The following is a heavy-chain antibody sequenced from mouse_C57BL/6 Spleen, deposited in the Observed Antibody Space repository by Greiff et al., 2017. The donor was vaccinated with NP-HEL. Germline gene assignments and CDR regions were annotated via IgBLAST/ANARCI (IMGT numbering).Heavy chain of an antibody. J-gene: IGHJ2*01. CDR3: ARYPGSSPYYFDY. V-gene: IGHV1-26*01. CDR1: GYTFTDYY. CDR2: INPNNGGT. Sequence: VQLQQSGPELVKPGASVKISCKASGYTFTDYYMNWVKQSHGKSLEWIGDINPNNGGTSYNQKFKGKATLTVDKSSSTAYMELRSLTSEDSAVYYCARYPGSSPYYFDYWGQGTTLTVSS. D-gene: IGHD1-1*01.